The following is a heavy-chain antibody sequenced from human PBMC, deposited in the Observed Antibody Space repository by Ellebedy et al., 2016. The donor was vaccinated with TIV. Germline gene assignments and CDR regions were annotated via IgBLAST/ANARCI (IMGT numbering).Heavy chain of an antibody. CDR3: ARVLTVPHSSGWYVTPRPAFDI. CDR2: INHSGST. D-gene: IGHD6-19*01. V-gene: IGHV4-34*01. J-gene: IGHJ3*02. CDR1: SGSFSSYY. Sequence: SETLSLTXAVYSGSFSSYYWSWIRQPPAKGLEWIGEINHSGSTNYNPSLKSRVTISVDTSKNQFSLKLSSVTAADTAVYYCARVLTVPHSSGWYVTPRPAFDIWGQGTMVTVSS.